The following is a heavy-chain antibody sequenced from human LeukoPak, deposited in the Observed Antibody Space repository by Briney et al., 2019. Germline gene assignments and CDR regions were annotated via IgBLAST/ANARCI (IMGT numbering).Heavy chain of an antibody. CDR3: ARVVPAAPTSYGMDV. J-gene: IGHJ6*02. D-gene: IGHD2-2*01. V-gene: IGHV4-34*01. Sequence: SESLSLTCAVFGGSFSGYYWSWIRQSPEKGLEWIGEMSHTGATNYNPSLKSRVTVSVDTSKKQFSLNLRSVTAADTAVYYCARVVPAAPTSYGMDVWGQGTTVTVSS. CDR1: GGSFSGYY. CDR2: MSHTGAT.